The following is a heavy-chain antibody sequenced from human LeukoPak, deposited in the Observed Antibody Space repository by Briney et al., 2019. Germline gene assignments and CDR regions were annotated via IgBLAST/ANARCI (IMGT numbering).Heavy chain of an antibody. V-gene: IGHV1-46*01. CDR3: ARGSGNYGGNTESSFDY. Sequence: YXMXWXRQAPGQGLEWMGIINPSGGSTSYAQKFQGRVTMTRDTSTSTVYMELSSLRSEDTAVYYCARGSGNYGGNTESSFDYWGQGTLVTVSS. D-gene: IGHD4-23*01. CDR2: INPSGGST. CDR1: YX. J-gene: IGHJ4*02.